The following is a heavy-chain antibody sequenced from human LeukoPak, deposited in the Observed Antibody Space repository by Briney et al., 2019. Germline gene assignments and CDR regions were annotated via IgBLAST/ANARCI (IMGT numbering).Heavy chain of an antibody. CDR2: ISGSGGST. CDR3: AKSIGGEGYCSGGSCPRLYYYYGMDV. V-gene: IGHV3-23*01. CDR1: GFTFSSYA. Sequence: PGGSLRLSCAASGFTFSSYAMSWVRQAPGKGLEWVSAISGSGGSTYYADSVKGRFTISRDNSKNTLYLQMNSLRAEDTAVYYCAKSIGGEGYCSGGSCPRLYYYYGMDVWGQGTTVTVSS. J-gene: IGHJ6*02. D-gene: IGHD2-15*01.